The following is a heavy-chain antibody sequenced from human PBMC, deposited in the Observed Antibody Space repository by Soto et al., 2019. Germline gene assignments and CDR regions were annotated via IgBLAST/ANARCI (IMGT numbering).Heavy chain of an antibody. D-gene: IGHD2-8*01. V-gene: IGHV3-23*01. Sequence: GGSLRLSCAASGFTFSHYGMNWVRQAPGKGLEWVSTISPNGGNTHYADSVKGRFTISRDNSKNTFFLQMNSLRADDTAVYYCGRDAGVADEMFDYWGQGTQVTVSS. CDR3: GRDAGVADEMFDY. CDR2: ISPNGGNT. CDR1: GFTFSHYG. J-gene: IGHJ4*02.